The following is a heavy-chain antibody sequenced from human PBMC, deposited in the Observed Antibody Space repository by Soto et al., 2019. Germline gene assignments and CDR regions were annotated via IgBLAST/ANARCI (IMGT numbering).Heavy chain of an antibody. Sequence: GGSLRLSCAASGFTFISYGMHWVRQAPCKGLEWVAVIWYDGSNKYYADSVKGRFTISRDNSKNTLYLQMNSLRAEDTAVYYCARAEYSSSRFPDYWGQGTLVTVSS. D-gene: IGHD6-13*01. CDR1: GFTFISYG. J-gene: IGHJ4*02. CDR3: ARAEYSSSRFPDY. V-gene: IGHV3-33*01. CDR2: IWYDGSNK.